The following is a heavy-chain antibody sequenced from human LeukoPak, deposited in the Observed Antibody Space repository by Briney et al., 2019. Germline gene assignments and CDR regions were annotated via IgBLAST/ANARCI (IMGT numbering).Heavy chain of an antibody. CDR1: GFTFSIYG. Sequence: GWSLRLSCAASGFTFSIYGMHWVRQAPGKGLEWVAVISHDAKNDYFADSVKGRFTISRDNSKNTLYLQMNSLEPGDTAVYYCAKDRPPVPLDHWGQGILVTVSS. V-gene: IGHV3-30*18. D-gene: IGHD6-6*01. J-gene: IGHJ4*02. CDR2: ISHDAKND. CDR3: AKDRPPVPLDH.